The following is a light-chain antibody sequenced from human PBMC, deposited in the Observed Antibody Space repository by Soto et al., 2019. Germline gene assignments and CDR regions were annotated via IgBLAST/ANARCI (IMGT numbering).Light chain of an antibody. CDR1: SSDVGSYNL. CDR2: EAF. V-gene: IGLV2-23*01. J-gene: IGLJ1*01. Sequence: SALAQPASVSGSPGQSITISCTGTSSDVGSYNLVSWYQQHPGTAPKLMIYEAFKRPSGVSNRFSGSKSGGTASLTISGLQAEDEADYYCCSYAGSTTLYVFGTGTKVTVL. CDR3: CSYAGSTTLYV.